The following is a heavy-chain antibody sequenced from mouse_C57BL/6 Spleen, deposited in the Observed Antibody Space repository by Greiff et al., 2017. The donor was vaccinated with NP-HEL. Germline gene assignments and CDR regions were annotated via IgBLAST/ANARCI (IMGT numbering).Heavy chain of an antibody. V-gene: IGHV7-3*01. CDR2: IRNKANGYTS. J-gene: IGHJ1*03. CDR3: ARPYSNYWYFDV. Sequence: EVKLVEPGGGLVQPGGSLSLSCAASGFTFTDYYMSWVRQPPGQALEWLGFIRNKANGYTSEYSASVKGRLTISRYNSQRILYLQMNALRAEDSATYYCARPYSNYWYFDVWGTGTTVTVSS. D-gene: IGHD2-5*01. CDR1: GFTFTDYY.